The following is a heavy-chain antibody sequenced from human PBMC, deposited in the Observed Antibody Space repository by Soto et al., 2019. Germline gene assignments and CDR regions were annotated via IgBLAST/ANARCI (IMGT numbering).Heavy chain of an antibody. CDR1: GYTFTSFD. CDR2: MNPATGNT. CDR3: ARDDVLCDGGRCYGVPLDV. Sequence: ASVKVSCKASGYTFTSFDINWVRQAPGQGLEWMGWMNPATGNTGYAQKFQGRVTMTRNTSINTAYMELSSLRSEDTAVYYCARDDVLCDGGRCYGVPLDVWGKGTTVTVSS. V-gene: IGHV1-8*01. D-gene: IGHD2-15*01. J-gene: IGHJ6*04.